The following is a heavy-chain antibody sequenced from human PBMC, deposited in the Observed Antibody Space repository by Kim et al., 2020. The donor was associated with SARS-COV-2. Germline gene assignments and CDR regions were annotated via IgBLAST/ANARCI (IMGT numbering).Heavy chain of an antibody. J-gene: IGHJ6*02. V-gene: IGHV3-13*04. CDR1: GFTFSSYD. CDR2: IGTAGDT. Sequence: GGSLRLSCAASGFTFSSYDMHWVRQATGKGLEWVSAIGTAGDTYYPGSVKGRFTISRENAKNSLYLQMNSLRAGDTAVYYCARGGKDSSSAEVDVWGQGTTVTVSS. D-gene: IGHD6-6*01. CDR3: ARGGKDSSSAEVDV.